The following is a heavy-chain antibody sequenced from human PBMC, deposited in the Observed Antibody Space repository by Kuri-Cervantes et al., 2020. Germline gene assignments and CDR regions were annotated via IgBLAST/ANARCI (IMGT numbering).Heavy chain of an antibody. V-gene: IGHV4-34*01. J-gene: IGHJ4*02. CDR2: INHSGST. Sequence: SQTLSLTCAVYGGSFSGYYWSWIRQRPGKGLEWIGEINHSGSTNYNPTIKSRVTISVDTSKNQFSLKLRSVTDADTAVYYCARLGAGYGSGSYDYWGQGTLVTVSS. CDR1: GGSFSGYY. CDR3: ARLGAGYGSGSYDY. D-gene: IGHD3-10*01.